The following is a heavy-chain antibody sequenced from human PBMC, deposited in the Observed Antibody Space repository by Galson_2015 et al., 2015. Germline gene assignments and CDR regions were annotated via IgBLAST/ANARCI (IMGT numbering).Heavy chain of an antibody. CDR2: IYYSGTT. Sequence: ETLSLTCTVSGASISGHSWSWIRQPPGKGLEWIAYIYYSGTTNYNPSLQSRVTISLDTSRNQFSLTLSSVTAADTAVYYCARHLTEYKYAMDVWGQGTTVTVSS. V-gene: IGHV4-59*11. D-gene: IGHD6-6*01. J-gene: IGHJ6*02. CDR1: GASISGHS. CDR3: ARHLTEYKYAMDV.